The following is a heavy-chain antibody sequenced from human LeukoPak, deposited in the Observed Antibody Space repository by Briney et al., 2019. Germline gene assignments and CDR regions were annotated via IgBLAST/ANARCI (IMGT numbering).Heavy chain of an antibody. CDR1: GFTFSTYW. CDR3: AKFGLAGSGRFHDAFDI. J-gene: IGHJ3*02. CDR2: ISGSGGST. Sequence: GGSLRLSCAASGFTFSTYWMNWVRQAPGKGLEWVSAISGSGGSTYYADSVKGRSTISRDNSKNTLYLQMNSLRAEDTAVYYCAKFGLAGSGRFHDAFDIWGQGTMVTVSS. V-gene: IGHV3-23*01. D-gene: IGHD3-10*01.